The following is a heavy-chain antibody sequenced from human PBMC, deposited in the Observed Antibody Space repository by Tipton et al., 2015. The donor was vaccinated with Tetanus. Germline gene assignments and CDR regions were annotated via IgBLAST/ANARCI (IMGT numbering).Heavy chain of an antibody. Sequence: LRLSCTVSGGSISSYFWSWIRQPPGKGLEWIGYIYYSGSTNYNPSLKSRVTMSVDTSKNQFSLKLSSVTAADTAVYYCARGVWFGPGPKYYFDYWGQGTLVTVSS. CDR2: IYYSGST. J-gene: IGHJ4*02. CDR3: ARGVWFGPGPKYYFDY. CDR1: GGSISSYF. V-gene: IGHV4-59*12. D-gene: IGHD3-10*01.